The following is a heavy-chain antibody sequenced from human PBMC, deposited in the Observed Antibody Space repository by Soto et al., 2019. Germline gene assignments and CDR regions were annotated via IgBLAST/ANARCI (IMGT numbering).Heavy chain of an antibody. D-gene: IGHD3-22*01. J-gene: IGHJ4*02. CDR1: GGSISSYY. CDR3: ARVDKRVSGLDY. Sequence: SETLSLTCTVSGGSISSYYWSWIRQPPGKGLEWIGYIYYSGSTNYNPSLKSRVTISVDTSKNQFSLKLSPVTAADTAVYYCARVDKRVSGLDYWGQGTLVTVSS. V-gene: IGHV4-59*01. CDR2: IYYSGST.